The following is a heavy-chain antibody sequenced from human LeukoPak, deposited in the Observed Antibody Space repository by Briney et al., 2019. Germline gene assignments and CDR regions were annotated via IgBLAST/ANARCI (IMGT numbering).Heavy chain of an antibody. CDR2: INPSGGST. Sequence: ASVKVSCKASGYTFTSYYMHWVRQAPGQGLEWMGIINPSGGSTSYAQKFQGRVTMTRNTSISTAYMELSSLRSEDTAVYYCARGGYSSSSRTLYAFDIWGQGTMVTVSS. CDR1: GYTFTSYY. D-gene: IGHD6-13*01. J-gene: IGHJ3*02. CDR3: ARGGYSSSSRTLYAFDI. V-gene: IGHV1-46*01.